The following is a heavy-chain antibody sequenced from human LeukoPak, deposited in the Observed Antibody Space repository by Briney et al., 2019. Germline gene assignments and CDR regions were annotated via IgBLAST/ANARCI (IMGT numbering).Heavy chain of an antibody. J-gene: IGHJ4*02. CDR3: ARGRHWGAGADY. V-gene: IGHV4-34*01. CDR1: GGSFSGYY. Sequence: SETLSLTCAVYGGSFSGYYWSWIRQPPGKGLEWIGEISHSGGTDYNPSLKSRVTISVDTSRNQFSLKVSSVTAADTAVYYCARGRHWGAGADYWGQGTLVTVSS. D-gene: IGHD7-27*01. CDR2: ISHSGGT.